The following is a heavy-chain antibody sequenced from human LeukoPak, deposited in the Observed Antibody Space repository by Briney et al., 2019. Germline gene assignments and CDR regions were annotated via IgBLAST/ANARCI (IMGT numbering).Heavy chain of an antibody. Sequence: PSETLSLTCTVSGGSISSYYWSWIRQPPGKGLEWIGYIYYSGSTNYNPSLKSRVAISVDTSKNQFSLKLSSVTAADTAVYYCARHSPGVGYCSGGSCPLDYWGQGTLVTVSS. V-gene: IGHV4-59*08. CDR2: IYYSGST. J-gene: IGHJ4*02. D-gene: IGHD2-15*01. CDR3: ARHSPGVGYCSGGSCPLDY. CDR1: GGSISSYY.